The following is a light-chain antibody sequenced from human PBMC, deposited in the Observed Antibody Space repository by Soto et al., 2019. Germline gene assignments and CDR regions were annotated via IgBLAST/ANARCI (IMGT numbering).Light chain of an antibody. CDR2: DVS. Sequence: QSALTQPASVSGSPGQSITISCTGTSCDVGGYNYVSWYQQHPGKAPKLMIYDVSNRPSGVSNRFSGSKSGNTASLTISGLQAEDEADYYRSSYTSSSTPYVFGTGTKVTVL. CDR3: SSYTSSSTPYV. J-gene: IGLJ1*01. V-gene: IGLV2-14*01. CDR1: SCDVGGYNY.